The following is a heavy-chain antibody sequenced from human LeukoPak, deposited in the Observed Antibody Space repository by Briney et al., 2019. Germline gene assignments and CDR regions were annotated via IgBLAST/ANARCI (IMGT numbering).Heavy chain of an antibody. CDR3: ARHWSIVADYSRGPPFFNY. CDR1: GGSISSSSYY. D-gene: IGHD6-19*01. V-gene: IGHV4-39*01. Sequence: SETLSLTCTVSGGSISSSSYYWGWIRQPPGKGLEWIGSIYYSGSTYYNPSLKSRVTISVDTSKNQFSLKLSSVTAADTAVYYCARHWSIVADYSRGPPFFNYWGQGTLVTVSS. J-gene: IGHJ4*02. CDR2: IYYSGST.